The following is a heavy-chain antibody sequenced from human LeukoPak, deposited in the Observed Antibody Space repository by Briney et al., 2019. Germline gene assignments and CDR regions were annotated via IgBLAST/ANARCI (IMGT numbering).Heavy chain of an antibody. D-gene: IGHD2-8*01. Sequence: GASVNLRLKASGYTFNNYFISWVRQAPGQGLEWVGWISPHSHTTNYAEKVQGRVTMTTDPSTTTVYMELRSLRSDDTAVYFCARGQSMYYWGHGSPVTVSS. CDR2: ISPHSHTT. J-gene: IGHJ4*01. CDR1: GYTFNNYF. V-gene: IGHV1-18*01. CDR3: ARGQSMYY.